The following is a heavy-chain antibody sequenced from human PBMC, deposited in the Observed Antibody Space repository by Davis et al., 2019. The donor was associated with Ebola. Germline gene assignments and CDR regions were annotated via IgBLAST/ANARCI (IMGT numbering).Heavy chain of an antibody. CDR2: MNPNSGNT. CDR3: ASFRVVGATGPGDYYYGMDV. V-gene: IGHV1-8*01. CDR1: GYTFTSYD. Sequence: AASVKVSCKASGYTFTSYDINRVRHATGQGLEWMGWMNPNSGNTGYAQKFQDRVTMTRNTSISTAYMELSSLRSEDTAVYYCASFRVVGATGPGDYYYGMDVWGQGTTVTVSS. D-gene: IGHD1-26*01. J-gene: IGHJ6*02.